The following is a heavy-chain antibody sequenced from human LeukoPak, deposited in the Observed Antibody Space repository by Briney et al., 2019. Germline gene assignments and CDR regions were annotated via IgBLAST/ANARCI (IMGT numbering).Heavy chain of an antibody. CDR1: GGSISSSNW. CDR3: ARVGYSSSWYYYYYGMDV. J-gene: IGHJ6*02. Sequence: SETLSLTCAVSGGSISSSNWWSWVRQPPEKGLEWIGEIYHSGSTNYNPSLKSRVTISVDKSKNQFSLKLSSVTAADTAVYYCARVGYSSSWYYYYYGMDVWGQGTTVTVSS. V-gene: IGHV4-4*02. D-gene: IGHD6-13*01. CDR2: IYHSGST.